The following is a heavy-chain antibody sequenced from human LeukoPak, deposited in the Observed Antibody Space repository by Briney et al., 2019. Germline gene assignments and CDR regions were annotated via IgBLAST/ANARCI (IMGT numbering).Heavy chain of an antibody. Sequence: GGSLRLSCVASGFTFSDYGMHWVRQAPGKGLEWVAFTRSDGSNTYYADSVRGRFSISRDNSKNTLYLQMNSLRPEDTAVFYCAKGNDFWGGYYYYYYMDVWGKGTTVIVSS. J-gene: IGHJ6*03. CDR1: GFTFSDYG. CDR3: AKGNDFWGGYYYYYYMDV. CDR2: TRSDGSNT. V-gene: IGHV3-30*02. D-gene: IGHD3-3*01.